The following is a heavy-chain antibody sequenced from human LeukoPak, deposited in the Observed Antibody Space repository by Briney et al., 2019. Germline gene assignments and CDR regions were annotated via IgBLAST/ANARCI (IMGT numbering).Heavy chain of an antibody. V-gene: IGHV4-59*01. CDR2: IYYSGST. Sequence: PSETLSLTCTVSGGSISSYYWGWIRQPPGKGLEYIGYIYYSGSTNYNPSLKSRVTISVDTSKNQFSLKLSSVTAADTAVYYCARVRSSSYYYYYMDVWGKGTTVTVSS. CDR3: ARVRSSSYYYYYMDV. D-gene: IGHD2-2*01. J-gene: IGHJ6*03. CDR1: GGSISSYY.